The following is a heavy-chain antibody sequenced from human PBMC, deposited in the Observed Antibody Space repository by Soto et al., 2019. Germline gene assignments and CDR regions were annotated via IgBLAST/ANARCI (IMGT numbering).Heavy chain of an antibody. CDR2: ISYDGSNK. D-gene: IGHD3-9*01. J-gene: IGHJ6*02. V-gene: IGHV3-30-3*01. Sequence: GGSLRLSCAASGFTFSSYAMHWVRQAPGKGLEWVAVISYDGSNKYCADSVKGRFTISRDNSKNTLYLQMNSLRAEDTAVYYCARAGYDIQTYYYYGMDVWGQGTTVTVSS. CDR3: ARAGYDIQTYYYYGMDV. CDR1: GFTFSSYA.